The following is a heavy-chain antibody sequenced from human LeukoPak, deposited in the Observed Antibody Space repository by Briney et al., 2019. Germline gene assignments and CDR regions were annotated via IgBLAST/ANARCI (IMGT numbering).Heavy chain of an antibody. Sequence: GGSLRLSCAASGFTLDDYAMHWARDAPGKGVVCVTSINWNSGTIDYADSVKGRFTISRDNAKNSLYLQMNSLRAEDTALYYCAKEDRRGRHFDYWGQGTLVTVSS. CDR3: AKEDRRGRHFDY. CDR2: INWNSGTI. J-gene: IGHJ4*02. D-gene: IGHD3-16*01. CDR1: GFTLDDYA. V-gene: IGHV3-9*01.